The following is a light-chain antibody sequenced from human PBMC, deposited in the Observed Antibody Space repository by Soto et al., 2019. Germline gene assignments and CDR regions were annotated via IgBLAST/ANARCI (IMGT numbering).Light chain of an antibody. V-gene: IGKV3-20*01. CDR1: QSVSSSY. J-gene: IGKJ1*01. Sequence: EIVLTQSPGTLSLSPGERATLSCRASQSVSSSYLAWYQQKPGQAPRLLIYGASSRATGIPDRFSGSGSGTDFTLTISRLEPEDFAVYYCQQRLTFGQGTKVEIK. CDR2: GAS. CDR3: QQRLT.